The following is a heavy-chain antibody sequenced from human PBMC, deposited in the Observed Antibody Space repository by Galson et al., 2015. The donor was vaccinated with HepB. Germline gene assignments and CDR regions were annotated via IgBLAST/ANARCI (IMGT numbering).Heavy chain of an antibody. CDR2: INPSGGST. Sequence: SVKASCKASGYTFTSYYMHWVRQAPGQGLEWMGIINPSGGSTSYAQKLQGRVTMTRDTSTSTVYMELSSLRSEDTAVYYCARESSLAAADTPGVWFDPWGQGTLVTVSS. D-gene: IGHD6-13*01. CDR3: ARESSLAAADTPGVWFDP. J-gene: IGHJ5*02. V-gene: IGHV1-46*04. CDR1: GYTFTSYY.